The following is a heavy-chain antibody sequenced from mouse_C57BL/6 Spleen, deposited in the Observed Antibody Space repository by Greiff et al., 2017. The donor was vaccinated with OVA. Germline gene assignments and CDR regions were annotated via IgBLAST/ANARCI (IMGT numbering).Heavy chain of an antibody. J-gene: IGHJ3*01. Sequence: QVQLQQPGAELVKPGASVKLSCKASGYTFTSYWMQWVKQRPGQGLEWIGEIDPSDSYTNYNQKFKGKATLTVDTSSSTAYMQLSSLTSEDSAVYYCARVSSSGSAWFAYWGQGTLVTVSA. CDR3: ARVSSSGSAWFAY. CDR2: IDPSDSYT. D-gene: IGHD3-2*02. CDR1: GYTFTSYW. V-gene: IGHV1-50*01.